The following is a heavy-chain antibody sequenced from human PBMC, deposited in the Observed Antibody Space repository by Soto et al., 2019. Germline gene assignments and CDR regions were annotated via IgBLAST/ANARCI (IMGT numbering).Heavy chain of an antibody. D-gene: IGHD2-2*01. V-gene: IGHV4-61*03. CDR1: GGSVSSGSYS. CDR2: IYDTGSS. J-gene: IGHJ6*02. CDR3: WGVSGGKPCISTSCPLYPYYAMDV. Sequence: QVQLQESGPGLVKPSETMSLTCTVSGGSVSSGSYSWSWIRQPPGKGLEWIGYIYDTGSSNYNPSLRSRVSKSEDTSNNPPSPKLSSSTPSDTAVYYCWGVSGGKPCISTSCPLYPYYAMDVWGQGTTVTVSS.